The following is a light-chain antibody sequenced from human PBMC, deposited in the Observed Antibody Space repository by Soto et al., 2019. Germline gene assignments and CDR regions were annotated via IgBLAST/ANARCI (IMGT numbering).Light chain of an antibody. CDR1: QSLLHSNGYNY. J-gene: IGKJ3*01. CDR2: LGS. Sequence: DIVMTQSPLTLPVTPGEPASISCRSSQSLLHSNGYNYFDWYLQKPGQSPQLLIYLGSYRASGVTDRFSGSGSGTDFTLKISRVEAEDVGVYYCMQTRQTPFTFGPVTKVDIK. V-gene: IGKV2-28*01. CDR3: MQTRQTPFT.